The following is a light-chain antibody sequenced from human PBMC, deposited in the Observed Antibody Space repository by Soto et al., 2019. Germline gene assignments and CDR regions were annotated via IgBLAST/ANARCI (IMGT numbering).Light chain of an antibody. CDR3: RSYRNIQHSRV. CDR2: EVN. Sequence: QSVLTQPASVSGSPGQSITISCTGTSSDLGGCNYVSWDQHHPGRAPKLMICEVNNRPSGVYNRFSGSKSGNTASLTISGLQAEDEASSYWRSYRNIQHSRVFGTGTQLTVL. V-gene: IGLV2-14*01. CDR1: SSDLGGCNY. J-gene: IGLJ1*01.